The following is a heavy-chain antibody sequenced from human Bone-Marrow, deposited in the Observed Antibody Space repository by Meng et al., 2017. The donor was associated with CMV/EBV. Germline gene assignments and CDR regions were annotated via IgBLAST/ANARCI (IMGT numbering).Heavy chain of an antibody. V-gene: IGHV3-13*01. CDR3: ARGDYYYDSSGRAFDI. CDR2: IGTAGDT. D-gene: IGHD3-22*01. CDR1: GFTFSSYD. J-gene: IGHJ3*02. Sequence: GESLKISCAASGFTFSSYDMHWVRQATGKGLEWVSAIGTAGDTYYPGSVKGRFTISRENAKNSLYLQMNSLRAGDTAVYYCARGDYYYDSSGRAFDIWGQGTIVTVSS.